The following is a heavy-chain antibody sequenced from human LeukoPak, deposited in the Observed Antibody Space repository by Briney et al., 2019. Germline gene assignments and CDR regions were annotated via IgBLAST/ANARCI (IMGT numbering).Heavy chain of an antibody. Sequence: GESLKISCKGSAYSFTSYWIGWVRQMPGKGLEWMGIIYPGDSDTRYSPSFQGQVTISADKSISTAYLQWSSLKASDTAMYYCARQVDCSGGSCYWRGYFDYWGQGTLVTVSS. J-gene: IGHJ4*02. V-gene: IGHV5-51*01. CDR2: IYPGDSDT. CDR1: AYSFTSYW. D-gene: IGHD2-15*01. CDR3: ARQVDCSGGSCYWRGYFDY.